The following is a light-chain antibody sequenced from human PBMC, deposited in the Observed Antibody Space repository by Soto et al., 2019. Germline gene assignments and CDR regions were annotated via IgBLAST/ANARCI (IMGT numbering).Light chain of an antibody. Sequence: EIVLTQSPATLSLSPGERATLSCRASQSVSSYLAWYQQKPGQAPRLRIYDASNMATGIPARFSGSGSGTDFTLTISSLEPEAFAVYYCQQRSNWPITFGQGTRMESK. CDR2: DAS. J-gene: IGKJ5*01. CDR1: QSVSSY. V-gene: IGKV3-11*01. CDR3: QQRSNWPIT.